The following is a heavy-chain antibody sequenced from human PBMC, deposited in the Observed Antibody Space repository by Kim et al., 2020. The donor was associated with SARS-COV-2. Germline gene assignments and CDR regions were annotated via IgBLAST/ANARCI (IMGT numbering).Heavy chain of an antibody. V-gene: IGHV3-23*03. CDR2: IYSGGSST. CDR3: AKTRSGDYDY. Sequence: GGSLRLSCAASGFTFNNYAMSWVRQSPGKGLEWVSVIYSGGSSTNYADSVKGRFTISRDDSKNTLYLQMNSLRAEDTAVYYCAKTRSGDYDYWGQGTLVTVSS. D-gene: IGHD4-17*01. J-gene: IGHJ4*02. CDR1: GFTFNNYA.